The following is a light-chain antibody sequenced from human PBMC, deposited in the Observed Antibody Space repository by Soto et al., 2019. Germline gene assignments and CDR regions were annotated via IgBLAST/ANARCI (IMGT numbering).Light chain of an antibody. Sequence: QSVLTQPASVSGSPGQSITISCTGTSSDVGSYNLVSWYQQHPGKAPKLMIYEGSKRPSGVSNRFSGSKSGNTASLTISGLQAEDEADYYCCSYAGSSAVSVVFGGGTQLTVL. J-gene: IGLJ7*01. V-gene: IGLV2-23*03. CDR1: SSDVGSYNL. CDR2: EGS. CDR3: CSYAGSSAVSVV.